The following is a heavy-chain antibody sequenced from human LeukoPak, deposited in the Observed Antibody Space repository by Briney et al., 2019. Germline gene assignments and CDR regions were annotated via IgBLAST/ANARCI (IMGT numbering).Heavy chain of an antibody. CDR3: ARQRDLQQLAPFDY. J-gene: IGHJ4*02. CDR1: GGSISSYY. Sequence: SETLSLTCNVSGGSISSYYWSWIRQPPGKGLEWIGYIYRTGSTNYNPSLESRVTISADTSKSQFSLSLSSVTAADTAVYYCARQRDLQQLAPFDYWGQGTLVTVSS. CDR2: IYRTGST. V-gene: IGHV4-59*08. D-gene: IGHD6-13*01.